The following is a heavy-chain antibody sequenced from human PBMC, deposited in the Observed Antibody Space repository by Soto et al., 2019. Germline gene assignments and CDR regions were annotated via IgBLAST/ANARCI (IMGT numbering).Heavy chain of an antibody. CDR1: GGSISSSSYY. CDR2: IYYSGST. V-gene: IGHV4-39*01. Sequence: QLQLQESGPGLVKPSETLSLTCTVSGGSISSSSYYWGWIRQPPGKGLEWIGSIYYSGSTYYNPSLKSRVTISVDTSKIQSSLTLSSVTAADTAVYYCARLREYYFDYWGQGTLVTVSS. J-gene: IGHJ4*02. CDR3: ARLREYYFDY. D-gene: IGHD3-10*01.